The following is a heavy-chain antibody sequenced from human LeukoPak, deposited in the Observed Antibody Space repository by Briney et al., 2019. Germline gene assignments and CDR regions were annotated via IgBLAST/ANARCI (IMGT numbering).Heavy chain of an antibody. J-gene: IGHJ4*02. CDR2: IWYDGSNK. CDR1: GFTFSDHY. V-gene: IGHV3-33*08. CDR3: ARDQYYYDSSGYGY. D-gene: IGHD3-22*01. Sequence: GGSLRLSCAASGFTFSDHYMDWVRQAPGKGLEWVAVIWYDGSNKYYADSVKGRFTISRDNSKNTLYLQMNSLRAEDTAVYYCARDQYYYDSSGYGYWGQGTLVTVSS.